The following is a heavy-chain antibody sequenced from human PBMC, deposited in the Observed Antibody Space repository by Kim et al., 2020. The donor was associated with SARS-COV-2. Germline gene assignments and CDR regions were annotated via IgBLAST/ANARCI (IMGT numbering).Heavy chain of an antibody. Sequence: GGSLRLSCTASGFTFGDYAMSWFRQAPGKGLEWVGFIRSKAYGGTTEYAASVKGRFTISRDDSKSIAYLQMNSLKTEDTAVYYCTRVPSPGGKAGTDYWGQGTLVTVSS. D-gene: IGHD1-1*01. CDR3: TRVPSPGGKAGTDY. V-gene: IGHV3-49*03. CDR2: IRSKAYGGTT. J-gene: IGHJ4*02. CDR1: GFTFGDYA.